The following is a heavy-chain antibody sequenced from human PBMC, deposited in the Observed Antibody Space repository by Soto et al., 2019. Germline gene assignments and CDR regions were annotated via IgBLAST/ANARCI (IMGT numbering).Heavy chain of an antibody. D-gene: IGHD3-22*01. CDR2: IYPGDSDT. Sequence: GESLKISCKGSGYSFTSYWIGWVRQMPGKGLECMGIIYPGDSDTRYSPSFQGQVTISADKSISTAYLQWSSLKASDTAMYYCARHIGAYYDNNGYPYFDYWGQGTRVTVSS. V-gene: IGHV5-51*01. CDR1: GYSFTSYW. CDR3: ARHIGAYYDNNGYPYFDY. J-gene: IGHJ4*02.